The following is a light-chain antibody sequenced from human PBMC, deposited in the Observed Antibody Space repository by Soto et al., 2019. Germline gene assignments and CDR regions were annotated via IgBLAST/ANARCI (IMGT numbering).Light chain of an antibody. V-gene: IGKV3-20*01. Sequence: EIVFTQSPGTLSLSPGERATLSCRASQSVSSSYFAWYQQRFGQAPRLLIYGASSRATGIPDRFSGSGSGTDFTLTISRLEPEDFAVYYCQQYGSSSWTFGQGTRWIS. CDR2: GAS. J-gene: IGKJ1*01. CDR3: QQYGSSSWT. CDR1: QSVSSSY.